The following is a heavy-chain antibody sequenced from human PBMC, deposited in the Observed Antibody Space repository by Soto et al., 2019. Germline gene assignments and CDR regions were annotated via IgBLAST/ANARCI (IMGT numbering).Heavy chain of an antibody. Sequence: GGSLRLSCAASGFTFSSYGMHWVRQAPGKGLEWVAVIWYDGSNKYYADSVKGRFTISRDNSKNTLYLQMNSLRAEDTAVYYCARDKEYYDFWSGYNDAFDIWGQGTMVTISS. CDR2: IWYDGSNK. CDR1: GFTFSSYG. V-gene: IGHV3-33*01. D-gene: IGHD3-3*01. CDR3: ARDKEYYDFWSGYNDAFDI. J-gene: IGHJ3*02.